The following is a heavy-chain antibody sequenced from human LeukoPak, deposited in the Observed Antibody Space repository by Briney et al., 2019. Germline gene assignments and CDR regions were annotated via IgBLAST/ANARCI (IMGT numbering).Heavy chain of an antibody. CDR1: GFTFSSYG. CDR2: IWHDGSNK. V-gene: IGHV3-33*01. CDR3: ARSFCTSSSCPSRFDS. Sequence: PGGSLRLSCAVSGFTFSSYGMHWVRQAPGKGLEWVAVIWHDGSNKYYADSVKGRFTISRDNFKNTLYLQMNSLRAQDTGVYYCARSFCTSSSCPSRFDSWGQGTLVTVSS. J-gene: IGHJ4*02. D-gene: IGHD2-2*01.